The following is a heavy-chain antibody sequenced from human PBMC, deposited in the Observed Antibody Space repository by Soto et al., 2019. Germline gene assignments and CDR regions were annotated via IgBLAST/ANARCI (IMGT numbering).Heavy chain of an antibody. CDR3: AKWVSPHGAFDI. Sequence: QVQLQESGPGLVLPSETLSLTCSVTGGSISDIFWNWVRRPPGKGLEWIGYAHYSRTAKYNPSLKSRVTMSLDSSKNQISLRLSSVTAADTAIYYCAKWVSPHGAFDIWGQGTMVTVSS. CDR1: GGSISDIF. J-gene: IGHJ3*02. CDR2: AHYSRTA. V-gene: IGHV4-59*08. D-gene: IGHD1-26*01.